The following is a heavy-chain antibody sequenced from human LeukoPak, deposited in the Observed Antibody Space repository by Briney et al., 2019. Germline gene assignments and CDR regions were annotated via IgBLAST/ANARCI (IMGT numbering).Heavy chain of an antibody. J-gene: IGHJ6*03. CDR3: ARESMPPPLIGYYYYYMDV. CDR2: IKQDGSEK. Sequence: GGSLRLSCAASGFTFSSYWMSWVRQAPGKGLEWVANIKQDGSEKYYVDSVKGRFTISRDNAKNSLCLQMNSLRAEDTAVYYCARESMPPPLIGYYYYYMDVWGKGTTVTVSS. CDR1: GFTFSSYW. V-gene: IGHV3-7*01. D-gene: IGHD2/OR15-2a*01.